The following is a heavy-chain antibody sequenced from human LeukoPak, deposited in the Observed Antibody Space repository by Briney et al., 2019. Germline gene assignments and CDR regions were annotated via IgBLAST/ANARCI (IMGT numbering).Heavy chain of an antibody. CDR1: RFTFSNYA. CDR2: ISGSVGVT. D-gene: IGHD1/OR15-1a*01. V-gene: IGHV3-23*01. Sequence: GGSLRLSCVASRFTFSNYAMSWVRQAPGKGLEWVSLISGSVGVTYYADSVKGRFTISRDNSKNTLYLQMNSLRAEDTAVYYCAKDSQLGLPNTPWGQGTLVTVSS. J-gene: IGHJ5*02. CDR3: AKDSQLGLPNTP.